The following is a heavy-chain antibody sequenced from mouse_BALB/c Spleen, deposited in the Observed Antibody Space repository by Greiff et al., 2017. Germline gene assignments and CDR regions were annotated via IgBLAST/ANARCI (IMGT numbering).Heavy chain of an antibody. D-gene: IGHD1-1*01. CDR1: GFNIKDTY. V-gene: IGHV14-3*02. Sequence: EVQVVESGAELVKPGASVKLSCTASGFNIKDTYMHWVKQRPEQGLEWIGRIDPANGNTKYDPKFQGKATITADTSSNTAYLQLSSLTSEDTAVYYCASDGPWFAYWGQGTLVTVSA. CDR2: IDPANGNT. J-gene: IGHJ3*01. CDR3: ASDGPWFAY.